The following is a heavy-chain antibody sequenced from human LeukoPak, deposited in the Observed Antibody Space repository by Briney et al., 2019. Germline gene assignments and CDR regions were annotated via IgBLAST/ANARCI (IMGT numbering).Heavy chain of an antibody. CDR2: NYPTGDT. CDR3: ARDLTARGSFDY. Sequence: SETLSLTCSVSGVSVSNYYWSWVRQPAGKRLEWIGRNYPTGDTIYNPSLKSRVTMSVDMSKNHLSLKLTSVTAADAAVYYCARDLTARGSFDYWGQGILVSVSS. V-gene: IGHV4-4*07. D-gene: IGHD3-16*01. CDR1: GVSVSNYY. J-gene: IGHJ4*02.